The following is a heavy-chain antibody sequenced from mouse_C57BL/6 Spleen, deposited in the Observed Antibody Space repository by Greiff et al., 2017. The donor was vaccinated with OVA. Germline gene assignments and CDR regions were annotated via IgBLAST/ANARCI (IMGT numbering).Heavy chain of an antibody. Sequence: DVKLVESGAELVRPGASVKLSCTASGFNIKDYYMHWVKQRPEQGLEWIGRIDPEDGDTEYAPKFQGKATMTADTSSNTAYLQLSSLTSEDTAVYYCTHYYGSSPWFAYWGQGTLVTVSA. V-gene: IGHV14-1*01. CDR1: GFNIKDYY. J-gene: IGHJ3*01. CDR2: IDPEDGDT. D-gene: IGHD1-1*01. CDR3: THYYGSSPWFAY.